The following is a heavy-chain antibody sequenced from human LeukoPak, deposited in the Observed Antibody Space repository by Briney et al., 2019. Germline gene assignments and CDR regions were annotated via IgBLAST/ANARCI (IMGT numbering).Heavy chain of an antibody. CDR3: ARSELGYNYHYMDV. V-gene: IGHV3-48*03. D-gene: IGHD7-27*01. Sequence: GGSLRLSCAASGFTFSNYEMNWVRQAPGKGLEWISHISNFGDIIHYADSVEGRFTISRDNAKNSLYLQMNSLRAEDTAVYYCARSELGYNYHYMDVWGKGTTVTVSS. CDR1: GFTFSNYE. CDR2: ISNFGDII. J-gene: IGHJ6*03.